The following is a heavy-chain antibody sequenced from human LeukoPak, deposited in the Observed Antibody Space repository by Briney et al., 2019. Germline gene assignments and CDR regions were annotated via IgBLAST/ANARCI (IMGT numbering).Heavy chain of an antibody. Sequence: SETLSLTCAVYVGSFSGYYWSWIRQPPGKGPEWIGEINHSGSTNHTTSTKSRVAIPVDTTKNQFSLKLSSGTAADTAVYYCARVVIWFGELFPYYYYYMDVWGKGTTVTVSS. CDR1: VGSFSGYY. D-gene: IGHD3-10*01. CDR3: ARVVIWFGELFPYYYYYMDV. J-gene: IGHJ6*03. CDR2: INHSGST. V-gene: IGHV4-34*01.